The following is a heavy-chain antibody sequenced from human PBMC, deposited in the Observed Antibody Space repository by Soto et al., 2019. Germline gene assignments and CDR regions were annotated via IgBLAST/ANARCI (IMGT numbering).Heavy chain of an antibody. D-gene: IGHD3-22*01. J-gene: IGHJ6*04. CDR3: ARNYYDSSGYYPFYYYGMDV. CDR2: IYPGDSDT. V-gene: IGHV5-51*01. Sequence: GESLKISCKGSGYSFTSYWIGWVRQMPGKGLEWMGIIYPGDSDTRYSPSFQGQVTISADKSISTAYLQWSSLKASDTAMYYCARNYYDSSGYYPFYYYGMDVWGTWTTLTVS. CDR1: GYSFTSYW.